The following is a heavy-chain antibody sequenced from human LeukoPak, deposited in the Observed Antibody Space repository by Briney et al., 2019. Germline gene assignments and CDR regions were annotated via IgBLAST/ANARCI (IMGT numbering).Heavy chain of an antibody. D-gene: IGHD6-13*01. J-gene: IGHJ5*02. CDR3: AKDWVAAAGPNNWFDP. Sequence: GGSLRLSCAASGFTFSSYGMHWVRQAPGKGLEWVAFIRYDGSNKYYADSVEGRFTISRDNSKNTLYLQMNSLRAEDTAVYYCAKDWVAAAGPNNWFDPWGQGTLVTVSS. CDR1: GFTFSSYG. V-gene: IGHV3-30*02. CDR2: IRYDGSNK.